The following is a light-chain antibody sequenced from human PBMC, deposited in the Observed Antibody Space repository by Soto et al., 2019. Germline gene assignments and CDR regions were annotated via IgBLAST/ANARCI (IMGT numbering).Light chain of an antibody. V-gene: IGLV2-11*01. CDR3: AVWDVSLTAWV. CDR1: RSDIGYYDF. Sequence: QSALTQPRSVSGSPGQSVTISCTGTRSDIGYYDFVSWYHHRPGKVPKLMIFDVSGRPSGVPDRFSGSKSANTASLTISGLQSEDEADYYCAVWDVSLTAWVFGGGTKLTVL. CDR2: DVS. J-gene: IGLJ3*02.